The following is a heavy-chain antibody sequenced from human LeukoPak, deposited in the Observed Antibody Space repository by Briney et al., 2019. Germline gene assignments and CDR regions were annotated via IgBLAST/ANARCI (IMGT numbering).Heavy chain of an antibody. D-gene: IGHD3-22*01. J-gene: IGHJ4*02. Sequence: SETLSLTCTVSGGSISSGDYYWSWIRQPPGKGLEWIGYIYYSGSTYYNPSLKSRVTISVDTSKNQFSLKLSSVTAADTAVYYCARVSSRPYYYDSSGYYHWGQGTLVTVSS. CDR3: ARVSSRPYYYDSSGYYH. CDR2: IYYSGST. V-gene: IGHV4-30-4*08. CDR1: GGSISSGDYY.